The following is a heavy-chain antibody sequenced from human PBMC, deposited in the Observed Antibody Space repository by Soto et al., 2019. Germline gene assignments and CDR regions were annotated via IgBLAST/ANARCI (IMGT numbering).Heavy chain of an antibody. CDR3: VKGNQLLRYYFEF. CDR1: GFTFSNYA. V-gene: IGHV3-64D*06. Sequence: GGSLRLSCSVSGFTFSNYAMHWVRQAPGKGLEYVSGITSDGDSTWHADCVKDRFTISRDNSKNTLFLQMSSLRVEDTAIYFCVKGNQLLRYYFEFWGPGPLVTVSS. D-gene: IGHD2-15*01. CDR2: ITSDGDST. J-gene: IGHJ4*01.